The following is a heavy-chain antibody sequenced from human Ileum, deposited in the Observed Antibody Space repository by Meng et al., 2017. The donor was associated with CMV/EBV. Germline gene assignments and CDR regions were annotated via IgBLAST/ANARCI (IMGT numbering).Heavy chain of an antibody. V-gene: IGHV4-39*07. Sequence: GLGHMNPFGHLPLTRPVVDGVHSSGGLYRGGVPQHPGKGSEWYGIIYYSRSTYYKPSLKSRVTISVDTSKNQFSMKLSSVTAADTAVYYSARVGAMVRGPHFDYWGQGTLVTVSS. D-gene: IGHD3-10*01. CDR2: IYYSRST. CDR3: ARVGAMVRGPHFDY. J-gene: IGHJ4*02. CDR1: DGVHSSGGLY.